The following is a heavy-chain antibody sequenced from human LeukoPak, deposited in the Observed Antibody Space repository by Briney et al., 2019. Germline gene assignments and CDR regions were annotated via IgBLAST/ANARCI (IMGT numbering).Heavy chain of an antibody. CDR2: IDASGST. D-gene: IGHD3-10*01. Sequence: SETLSLTCTVSGGSISSYYWSWIRQPAGKGLEWIGRIDASGSTNYNPPLKSRVTMSVDTSKNHFSLKLSSVTAADTAVYHCAKESITMVRGVTYNWFDPWGQGTLVTVSS. V-gene: IGHV4-4*07. J-gene: IGHJ5*02. CDR1: GGSISSYY. CDR3: AKESITMVRGVTYNWFDP.